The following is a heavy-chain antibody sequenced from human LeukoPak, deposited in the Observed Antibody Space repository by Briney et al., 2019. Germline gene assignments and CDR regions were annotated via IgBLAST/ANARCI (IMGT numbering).Heavy chain of an antibody. J-gene: IGHJ4*02. Sequence: GGSLRLSCAASGFTFDDYGMSWVRQAPGKGLEWVSYISGSGSTIYYADSVKGRLTISRDNAKNSLNLQMNSLRAEDTAVYYCAKVRGSLLAYFDYWGQGTLVTVSS. D-gene: IGHD2-15*01. CDR1: GFTFDDYG. CDR3: AKVRGSLLAYFDY. CDR2: ISGSGSTI. V-gene: IGHV3-48*04.